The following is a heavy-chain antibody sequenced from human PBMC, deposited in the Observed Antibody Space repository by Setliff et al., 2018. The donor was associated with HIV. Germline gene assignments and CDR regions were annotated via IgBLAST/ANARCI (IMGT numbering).Heavy chain of an antibody. CDR2: INPGGGTT. J-gene: IGHJ4*02. V-gene: IGHV1-46*01. Sequence: ASVKVSCKASGYTFTNYYVHWVRQAPGQGLEWMGIINPGGGTTSYPRKFRDKVTLTRDTSTSTVYMELTYLTSEDTAVYYCARAPPYSTGWGLDYWGQGTLVTVSS. CDR3: ARAPPYSTGWGLDY. CDR1: GYTFTNYY. D-gene: IGHD6-19*01.